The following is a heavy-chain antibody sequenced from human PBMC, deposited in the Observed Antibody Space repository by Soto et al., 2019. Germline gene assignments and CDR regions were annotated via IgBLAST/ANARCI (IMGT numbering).Heavy chain of an antibody. V-gene: IGHV4-39*01. CDR1: GGSISSSSYY. CDR3: ARTAIYSSSSPSEMYSSGWYERGHKAD. J-gene: IGHJ4*02. CDR2: IYYSGST. D-gene: IGHD6-19*01. Sequence: SETLSLTYTVSGGSISSSSYYWGWIRQPPGKGLEWIGSIYYSGSTYYNPSLKSRVTISVDTSKNQFSLKLSSVTAADTAVYYCARTAIYSSSSPSEMYSSGWYERGHKADWGQGTLVTVSS.